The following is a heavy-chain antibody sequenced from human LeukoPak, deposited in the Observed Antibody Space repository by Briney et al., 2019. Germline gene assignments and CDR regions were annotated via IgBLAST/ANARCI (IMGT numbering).Heavy chain of an antibody. J-gene: IGHJ4*02. CDR1: GFTFSSYS. CDR2: ISSSSSYI. CDR3: AIEVYQLLPPDY. V-gene: IGHV3-21*01. D-gene: IGHD2-2*01. Sequence: PGGSLRLSCAASGFTFSSYSMNWVRQAPGKGLEWVSSISSSSSYIYYADSMKGRFTISRDNAKNSLYLQMNSLRAEDTAVYYCAIEVYQLLPPDYWGQGTLVTVSS.